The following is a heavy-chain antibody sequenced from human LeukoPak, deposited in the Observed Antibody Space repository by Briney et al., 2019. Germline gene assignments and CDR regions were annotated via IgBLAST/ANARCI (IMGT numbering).Heavy chain of an antibody. V-gene: IGHV4-39*01. CDR3: ARLLMTGTSRGLFDY. J-gene: IGHJ4*02. D-gene: IGHD1-7*01. CDR1: GGYISTSSHY. CDR2: IYDSGST. Sequence: SETLSLTCTVSGGYISTSSHYWGWIRQPPGKGLEWIGGIYDSGSTYSNPSLKSRLTTSVDTSKNQFSLKLSSVTAADTAVYYCARLLMTGTSRGLFDYWGQGHPVTVSS.